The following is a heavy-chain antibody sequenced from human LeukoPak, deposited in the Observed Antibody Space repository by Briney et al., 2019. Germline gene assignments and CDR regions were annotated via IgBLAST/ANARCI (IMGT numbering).Heavy chain of an antibody. J-gene: IGHJ6*03. CDR3: ASFAYGGYFMDV. D-gene: IGHD4-23*01. V-gene: IGHV5-51*02. CDR1: GYSFTSFW. Sequence: PGEPLNFSGKGSGYSFTSFWSGGFGKIQGKGLKWMGIFYPGCSATRYSPSFQGQVCMSADQRISTAYLHWSSLKASDTAMTYCASFAYGGYFMDVWGKGTTVTVSS. CDR2: FYPGCSAT.